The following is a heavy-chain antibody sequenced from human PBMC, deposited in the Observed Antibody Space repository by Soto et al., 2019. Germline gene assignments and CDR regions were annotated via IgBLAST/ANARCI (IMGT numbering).Heavy chain of an antibody. D-gene: IGHD2-2*01. CDR3: ARDLRGGCSSSSCYYMDV. CDR2: IKQDGSEK. V-gene: IGHV3-7*01. Sequence: GGSLRLSCAASGFTFSSYWMSWVRQAQGKGLEWVANIKQDGSEKYYVDSVKGRFTISRDNAKNSLYLQMNSLRAEDTAVYYCARDLRGGCSSSSCYYMDVWGKGTTVTVSS. CDR1: GFTFSSYW. J-gene: IGHJ6*03.